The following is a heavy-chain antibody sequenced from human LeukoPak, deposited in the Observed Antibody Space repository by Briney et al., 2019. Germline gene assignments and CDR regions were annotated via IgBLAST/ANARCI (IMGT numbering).Heavy chain of an antibody. Sequence: SETLSLTCTVSGGSISSSIYYWGCIRQPPGKGLEWIGSIYYSGSTYYNPSLKSRVTISVDTSKNQFSLKLSSVTAADTAVYYCARFCYDSSGYHMIFDYWGQGTLVTVSS. D-gene: IGHD3-22*01. CDR2: IYYSGST. CDR3: ARFCYDSSGYHMIFDY. J-gene: IGHJ4*02. CDR1: GGSISSSIYY. V-gene: IGHV4-39*01.